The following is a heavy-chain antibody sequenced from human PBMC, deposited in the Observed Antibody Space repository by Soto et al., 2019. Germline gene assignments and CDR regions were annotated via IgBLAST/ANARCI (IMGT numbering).Heavy chain of an antibody. CDR2: ISPGNGDT. D-gene: IGHD3-16*01. CDR3: ARGEFLGPLNGNDY. V-gene: IGHV1-3*01. Sequence: GASVKASCKASGYAYTNFAMRWVRQAPGQRLEWMGWISPGNGDTRYSRNFQGRVTMTSDTPANTGYMELSSLKSEDTAVYYCARGEFLGPLNGNDYWGQGTLVTGSS. CDR1: GYAYTNFA. J-gene: IGHJ4*02.